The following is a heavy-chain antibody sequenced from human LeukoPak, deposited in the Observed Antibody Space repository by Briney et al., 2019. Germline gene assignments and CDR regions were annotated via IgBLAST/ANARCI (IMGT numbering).Heavy chain of an antibody. Sequence: PGGSLRLSCAASGFTFSSYWMSWVRQAPGKGLEWVSAISGSGGSTYYADSVKGRFTISRDNSKNTLYLQMNSLRAEDTAVYYCAKDTFTDYYGSGSYRYGMDVWGQGTTVTVSS. CDR2: ISGSGGST. CDR1: GFTFSSYW. CDR3: AKDTFTDYYGSGSYRYGMDV. J-gene: IGHJ6*02. V-gene: IGHV3-23*01. D-gene: IGHD3-10*01.